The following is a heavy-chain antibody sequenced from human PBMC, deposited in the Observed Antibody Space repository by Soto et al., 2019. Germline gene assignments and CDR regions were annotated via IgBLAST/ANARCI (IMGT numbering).Heavy chain of an antibody. CDR3: ARLEGLATISYYFDF. V-gene: IGHV4-39*01. D-gene: IGHD3-9*01. Sequence: QLQLQESGPGLVKPSETLSLTCSVSGDSINSDKYYWGWIRQPPGKGLEWIGSIYFRGNTYYNPSLQTRGTRSLAKSKSQCSLKLNSVTAADSAVYFCARLEGLATISYYFDFWGQRALVTVSS. CDR1: GDSINSDKYY. J-gene: IGHJ4*02. CDR2: IYFRGNT.